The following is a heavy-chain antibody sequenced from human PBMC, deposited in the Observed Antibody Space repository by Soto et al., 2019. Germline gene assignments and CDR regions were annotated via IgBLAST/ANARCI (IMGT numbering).Heavy chain of an antibody. J-gene: IGHJ4*02. CDR2: IYYTGTT. V-gene: IGHV4-59*08. CDR1: GGSIRDYY. Sequence: TLSLTCTVSGGSIRDYYWGWIRQSPGKGLEWIGYIYYTGTTKYNPSLKSRVTISVDSSKNQFSLKLDSVTAADTAVYYCARLGGYYQAFDSWGQGTLVTVSS. CDR3: ARLGGYYQAFDS. D-gene: IGHD3-22*01.